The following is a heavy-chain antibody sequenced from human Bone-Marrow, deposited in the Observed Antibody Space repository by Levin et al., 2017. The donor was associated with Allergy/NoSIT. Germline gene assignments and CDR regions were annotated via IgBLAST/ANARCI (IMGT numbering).Heavy chain of an antibody. J-gene: IGHJ4*02. Sequence: LSLTCAASGFSFSNYAISWVRQAPGKGLEWVSTISGYGTNTFYPDSMRGRFTISKDNSKNMLYLQIDSLRVEDTAVYYCAKGWLQFEYFDYWGRGTLVTVSS. D-gene: IGHD5-24*01. CDR1: GFSFSNYA. V-gene: IGHV3-23*01. CDR3: AKGWLQFEYFDY. CDR2: ISGYGTNT.